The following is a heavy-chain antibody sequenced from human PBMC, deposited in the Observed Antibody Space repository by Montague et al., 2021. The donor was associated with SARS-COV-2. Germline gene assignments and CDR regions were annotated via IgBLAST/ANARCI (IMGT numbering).Heavy chain of an antibody. CDR2: IFSDGSR. CDR3: AREDGRGGSSWYLY. V-gene: IGHV3-66*02. CDR1: GFTVTSNY. Sequence: SLRLSCAASGFTVTSNYMNWARQAPVKGLEWVSTIFSDGSRWYTXSVEGRFTISRDNSKNTVSLQMNSLRVEDTAVYLCAREDGRGGSSWYLYWGQGTLVTVSS. J-gene: IGHJ4*02. D-gene: IGHD6-13*01.